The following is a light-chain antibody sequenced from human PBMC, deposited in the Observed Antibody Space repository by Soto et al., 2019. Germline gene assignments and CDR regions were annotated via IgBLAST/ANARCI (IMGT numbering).Light chain of an antibody. V-gene: IGKV1-5*03. CDR2: KAT. J-gene: IGKJ1*01. Sequence: DIQMTQSPSIVSASVGERVTITCRASQRIDTWLAWYQQKPGTAPKLLIYKATTLQSGVPSRFSGSGSGTEFTLAISSLEPDDFATYYCQEYETFSPWTFGQGTKVE. CDR1: QRIDTW. CDR3: QEYETFSPWT.